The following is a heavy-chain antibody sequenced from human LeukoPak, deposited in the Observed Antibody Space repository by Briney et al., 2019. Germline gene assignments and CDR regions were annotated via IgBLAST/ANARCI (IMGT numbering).Heavy chain of an antibody. V-gene: IGHV3-9*03. CDR1: GFTFDDYA. J-gene: IGHJ4*02. Sequence: GGSLRLSCAASGFTFDDYAMHWVRQAPGKGLEWVSGISWNSGSIGYADSVKGRFTISRDNAKNSLYLQMNSLRAEDMALYYCAKDKGSSGWEYYFDYWGQGTLVTVSS. CDR2: ISWNSGSI. D-gene: IGHD6-19*01. CDR3: AKDKGSSGWEYYFDY.